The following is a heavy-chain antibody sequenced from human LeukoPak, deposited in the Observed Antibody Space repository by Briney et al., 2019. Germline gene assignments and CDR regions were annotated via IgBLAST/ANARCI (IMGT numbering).Heavy chain of an antibody. V-gene: IGHV5-51*01. D-gene: IGHD3-10*01. Sequence: GESLKISCKASGYSFTTYWIGWVRQMPGKGLEWMGIIHPGDSITKYSPTFQGQVSISADRSISTAYLQWSSLKASDSAMFYCMRRGSGTYSDYWAREPWSPSPQ. CDR2: IHPGDSIT. CDR3: MRRGSGTYSDY. J-gene: IGHJ4*02. CDR1: GYSFTTYW.